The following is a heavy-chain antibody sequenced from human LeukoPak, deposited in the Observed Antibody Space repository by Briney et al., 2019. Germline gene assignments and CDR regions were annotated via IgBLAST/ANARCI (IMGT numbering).Heavy chain of an antibody. V-gene: IGHV4-39*01. CDR2: IYYSGTT. D-gene: IGHD5-24*01. J-gene: IGHJ4*02. CDR3: ARRDQAIDY. Sequence: SGTLSLTCTVSDGSVSSVGYYWGWIRQPPGKGLEWIGSIYYSGTTYYNPSLASRVTIFVDTSKNQFSLRLSSVIAADTAVYYCARRDQAIDYWGQGTLVTVSS. CDR1: DGSVSSVGYY.